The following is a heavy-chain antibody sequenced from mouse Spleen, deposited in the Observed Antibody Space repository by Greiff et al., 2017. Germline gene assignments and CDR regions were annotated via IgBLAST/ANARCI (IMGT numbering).Heavy chain of an antibody. CDR1: GYAFSSYW. Sequence: VQLQQSGAELVKPGASVKISCKASGYAFSSYWMNWVKQRPGKGLEWIGQIYPGDGDTNYNGKFKGKATLTADKSSSTAYMQLSSLTSEDSAVYFCARHMITYAMDYWGQGTSVTVSS. CDR2: IYPGDGDT. CDR3: ARHMITYAMDY. D-gene: IGHD2-4*01. J-gene: IGHJ4*01. V-gene: IGHV1-80*01.